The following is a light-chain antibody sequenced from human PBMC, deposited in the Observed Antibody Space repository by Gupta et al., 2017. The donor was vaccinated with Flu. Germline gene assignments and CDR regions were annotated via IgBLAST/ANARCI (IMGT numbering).Light chain of an antibody. CDR2: AAS. J-gene: IGKJ1*01. CDR1: QSISSY. V-gene: IGKV1-39*01. Sequence: SPSSLSASVGDRVTITCRASQSISSYLNWYQQKPGKAPKLLIYAASSLQSGVPSRFSGSGSETDFTLTISSRQPEDFATYYGQQSYSTPTFGQGTKVEIK. CDR3: QQSYSTPT.